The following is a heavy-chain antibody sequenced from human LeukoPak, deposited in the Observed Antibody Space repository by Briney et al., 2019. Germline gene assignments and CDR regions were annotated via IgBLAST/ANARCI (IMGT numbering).Heavy chain of an antibody. D-gene: IGHD1-1*01. J-gene: IGHJ6*02. CDR3: ARDLEQHWRDLGYYYGMDV. V-gene: IGHV3-66*01. CDR2: IYSGGST. CDR1: GFTVSSNY. Sequence: GGSLRLSCAASGFTVSSNYMSWVRQAPGKGLEWVSVIYSGGSTYYADSVKGRFTISRDNSKNTLYLQMNSLRAEDTAVYYCARDLEQHWRDLGYYYGMDVWGQGTTVTVSS.